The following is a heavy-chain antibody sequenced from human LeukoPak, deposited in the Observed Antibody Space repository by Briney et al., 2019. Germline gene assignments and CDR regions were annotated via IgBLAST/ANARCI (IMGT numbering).Heavy chain of an antibody. Sequence: SETLSLTCTVPGGSISSYYWSWIRQPPEKGLEWIGYIYYSGSTNYNPSLKSRVTIPVDTSKNQFSLKLSSVTAADTAVYYCASGSEAHADFDYWGQGTLVTVSS. CDR3: ASGSEAHADFDY. CDR2: IYYSGST. CDR1: GGSISSYY. J-gene: IGHJ4*02. V-gene: IGHV4-59*08. D-gene: IGHD1-26*01.